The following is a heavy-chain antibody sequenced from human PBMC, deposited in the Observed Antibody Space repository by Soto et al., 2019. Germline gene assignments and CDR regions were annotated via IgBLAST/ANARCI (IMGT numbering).Heavy chain of an antibody. CDR3: ARERILTGYTYYYYYGMDV. CDR2: INPNSGGT. V-gene: IGHV1-2*02. D-gene: IGHD3-9*01. J-gene: IGHJ6*02. CDR1: GYTFTGYY. Sequence: ASVKVSCKASGYTFTGYYRHWVRQAPGQGLEWMGWINPNSGGTNYAQKFQGRVTMTRDTSISTAYMELSRLRSDDTAVYYCARERILTGYTYYYYYGMDVRGQGTKVNVS.